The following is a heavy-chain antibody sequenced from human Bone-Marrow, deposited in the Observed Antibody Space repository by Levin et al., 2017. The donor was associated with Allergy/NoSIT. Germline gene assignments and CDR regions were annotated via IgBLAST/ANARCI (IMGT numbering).Heavy chain of an antibody. CDR1: GFSLTTRGEG. D-gene: IGHD3-10*01. J-gene: IGHJ4*02. CDR3: AHFRDVYNSGSWSYRYFDY. V-gene: IGHV2-5*02. CDR2: IYWDDDK. Sequence: SGPTLVKPTQTLTLTCSFSGFSLTTRGEGVGWIRQPTGKALEWLALIYWDDDKRYSPSLKTRLTVTKETSENQVVLILTNLDPVDTGTYYCAHFRDVYNSGSWSYRYFDYWGQGTLVTVSS.